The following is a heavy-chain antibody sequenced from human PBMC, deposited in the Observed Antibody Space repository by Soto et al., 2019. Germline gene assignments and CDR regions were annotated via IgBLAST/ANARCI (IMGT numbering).Heavy chain of an antibody. V-gene: IGHV4-4*02. J-gene: IGHJ5*02. Sequence: SETLSLTCAVSGGSISSSNWWSWVRQPPGRGLEWIGEIYHSGSTNYNPSLKSRVTISVDKSKNQFSLKLSSVTAADTAVYYCASQSGGYCSGGSCYQYNWFDPWGQGTLVTVSS. CDR1: GGSISSSNW. CDR2: IYHSGST. CDR3: ASQSGGYCSGGSCYQYNWFDP. D-gene: IGHD2-15*01.